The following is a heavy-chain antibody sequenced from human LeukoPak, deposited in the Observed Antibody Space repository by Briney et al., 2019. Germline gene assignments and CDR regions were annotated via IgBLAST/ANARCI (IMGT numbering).Heavy chain of an antibody. CDR3: ARAGVAQPGPDGEDAFDI. J-gene: IGHJ3*02. V-gene: IGHV5-51*01. Sequence: GESLNISCKGSGYSFTSYWIGWVRQMPGKGLEWMGIIYPGDSDTRYSPPFQGQVTISADKSISTAYLQWSSLKASDTAMYYCARAGVAQPGPDGEDAFDIWGQGTMVTVSS. CDR2: IYPGDSDT. CDR1: GYSFTSYW. D-gene: IGHD3-10*01.